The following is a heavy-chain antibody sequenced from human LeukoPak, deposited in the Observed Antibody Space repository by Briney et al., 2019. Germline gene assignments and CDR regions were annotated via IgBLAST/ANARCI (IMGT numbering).Heavy chain of an antibody. CDR3: ASGRGRWIVFDY. CDR2: IYYSGST. Sequence: PSQTLSLTCTVSGGSISSGVYYWSWIRQHPGKGLEWIGYIYYSGSTYYNPSLKSRVTISVDTSKNQFSLKLSSVTAADTAVYYCASGRGRWIVFDYWGQGTLVTVSS. J-gene: IGHJ4*02. D-gene: IGHD1-1*01. CDR1: GGSISSGVYY. V-gene: IGHV4-31*03.